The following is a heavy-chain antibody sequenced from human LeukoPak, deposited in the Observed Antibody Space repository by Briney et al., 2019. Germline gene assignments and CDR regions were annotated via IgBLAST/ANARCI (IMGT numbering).Heavy chain of an antibody. J-gene: IGHJ4*02. CDR1: GYTFTSYD. D-gene: IGHD3-10*01. CDR3: ARGEGILYDY. Sequence: ASVKVSCKASGYTFTSYDINWVRQATGQGLEWMGWMNPNSGNTGYAQKFQGRVTITRNTSISTAYMELCSLRFEDTAVYYCARGEGILYDYWGQGTLVTVSS. CDR2: MNPNSGNT. V-gene: IGHV1-8*03.